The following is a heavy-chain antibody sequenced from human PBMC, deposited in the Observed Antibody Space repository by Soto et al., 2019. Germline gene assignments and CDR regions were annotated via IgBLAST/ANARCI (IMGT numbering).Heavy chain of an antibody. Sequence: QVQLQESGPGLVKPSETLSLTCTVSGGSISSYYWSWIRQPPGKGLEWIGYIYHRGTTNYSPSLKSRVTITADMSKSQFSLKLSSVTAADKAVYECARAIRRGGGFDYWGQGTLVTVSS. J-gene: IGHJ4*02. CDR1: GGSISSYY. V-gene: IGHV4-59*01. CDR3: ARAIRRGGGFDY. D-gene: IGHD3-10*01. CDR2: IYHRGTT.